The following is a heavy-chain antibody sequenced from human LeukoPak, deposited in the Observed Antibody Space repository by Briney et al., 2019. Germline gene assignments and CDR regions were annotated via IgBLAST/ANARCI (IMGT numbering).Heavy chain of an antibody. CDR3: AKRGYTYGGHFDY. CDR1: GFTLRNYA. D-gene: IGHD5-18*01. CDR2: ISPGGST. V-gene: IGHV3-23*01. J-gene: IGHJ4*02. Sequence: GGSLRLSCAASGFTLRNYAMNWVRQAPGRGLEWVSDISPGGSTNYADSVKGRFTVSRDNSKNTLYVQMDSLRAEDTAVYYCAKRGYTYGGHFDYWGQGALVTVSS.